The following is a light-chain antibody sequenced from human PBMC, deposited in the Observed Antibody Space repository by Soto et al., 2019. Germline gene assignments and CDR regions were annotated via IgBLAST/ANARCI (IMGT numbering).Light chain of an antibody. J-gene: IGKJ1*01. CDR1: QSISSY. CDR3: QQSYTTPWT. V-gene: IGKV1-39*01. CDR2: AAS. Sequence: DIQMTQSPSSLSASVGDRVTITFRASQSISSYLNWYQQKPGKAPKLLIYAASSLQSGVPSRFSGSGSGTDFTLTISSLQPEDFATYNCQQSYTTPWTFGQGTKVDIK.